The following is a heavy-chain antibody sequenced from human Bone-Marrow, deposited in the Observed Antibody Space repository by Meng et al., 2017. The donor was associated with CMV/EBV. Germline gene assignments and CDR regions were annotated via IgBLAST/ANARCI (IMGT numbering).Heavy chain of an antibody. CDR1: GGSIRGYY. CDR3: ARETRWNYVDY. Sequence: GSLRLSCIVSGGSIRGYYWSWIRQSPGKGLEWIGDVLYGGNTNHNPSLKSRVSISADTSKKQVSLKLTSVSAADTAVYYCARETRWNYVDYWGQGTLVTVSS. D-gene: IGHD3-3*01. J-gene: IGHJ4*02. CDR2: VLYGGNT. V-gene: IGHV4-59*01.